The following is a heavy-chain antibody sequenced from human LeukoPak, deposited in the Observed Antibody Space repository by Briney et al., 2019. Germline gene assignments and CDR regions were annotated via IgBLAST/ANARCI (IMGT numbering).Heavy chain of an antibody. CDR3: AKDLKRYCSGGSCYYFDY. CDR1: GFTFSSYG. J-gene: IGHJ4*02. D-gene: IGHD2-15*01. Sequence: PGGSLRLSCAASGFTFSSYGMHWVRQARGKGLEWVAVISYDGSNKYYADSVKGRFTISRDNSKNTLYLQMNSLRAEDTAVYYCAKDLKRYCSGGSCYYFDYWGQGTLVTVSS. V-gene: IGHV3-30*18. CDR2: ISYDGSNK.